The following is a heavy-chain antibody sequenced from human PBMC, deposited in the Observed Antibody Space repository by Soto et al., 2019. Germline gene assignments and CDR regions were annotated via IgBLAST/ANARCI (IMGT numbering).Heavy chain of an antibody. Sequence: ASVKVSCKASGYTFTSYDINWVRQATGQGLEWMGWMNPNSGNTGYAQKFQGRVTMTRNTSISTAYMELSSLRSEDTAVYYCATASYYDFWSGYHPSRYGMDVWGQGTTVTVSS. CDR2: MNPNSGNT. J-gene: IGHJ6*02. V-gene: IGHV1-8*01. CDR3: ATASYYDFWSGYHPSRYGMDV. CDR1: GYTFTSYD. D-gene: IGHD3-3*01.